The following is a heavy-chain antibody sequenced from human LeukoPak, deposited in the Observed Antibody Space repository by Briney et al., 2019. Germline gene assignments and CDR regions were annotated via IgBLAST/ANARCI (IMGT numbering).Heavy chain of an antibody. CDR1: GFTFSSYA. Sequence: GESLRLSCAASGFTFSSYAMHWVRQAPGKGLEWVAVISYDGSNKYYADSVKGRFTISRDNSKNTLYLQMNSLRAEDTAVYYCARGLDTLDPLAYWGQGTLVTVSS. CDR2: ISYDGSNK. V-gene: IGHV3-30*04. CDR3: ARGLDTLDPLAY. D-gene: IGHD1-1*01. J-gene: IGHJ4*02.